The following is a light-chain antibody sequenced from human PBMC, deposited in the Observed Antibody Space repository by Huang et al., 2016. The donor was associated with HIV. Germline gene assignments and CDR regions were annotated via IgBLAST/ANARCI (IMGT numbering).Light chain of an antibody. CDR3: QQHYGTPWT. J-gene: IGKJ1*01. Sequence: DIVMTQSPDSLAVSLGERATINCKSSQRLLDSSNNKNYLAWYRQKPGQPPNLLIYWASARESGVPDRFSGSGSATDFTLTISSLQAEDAAMYYCQQHYGTPWTFGQGTKVEIK. CDR1: QRLLDSSNNKNY. CDR2: WAS. V-gene: IGKV4-1*01.